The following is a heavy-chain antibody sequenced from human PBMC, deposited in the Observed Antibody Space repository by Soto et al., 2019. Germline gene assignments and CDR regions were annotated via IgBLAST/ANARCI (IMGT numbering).Heavy chain of an antibody. CDR1: GYDFNTNW. V-gene: IGHV5-51*01. D-gene: IGHD3-3*01. Sequence: PGESLKISCRGSGYDFNTNWFGWVRQLPGRGLEWVGIMYPGDSDTRYNPSFQGHVTLSVDVTVSTAFLQWRSLETSDTGMYFCARLPQDCNKTSCYYADHWGQGTQVTVSS. J-gene: IGHJ4*02. CDR2: MYPGDSDT. CDR3: ARLPQDCNKTSCYYADH.